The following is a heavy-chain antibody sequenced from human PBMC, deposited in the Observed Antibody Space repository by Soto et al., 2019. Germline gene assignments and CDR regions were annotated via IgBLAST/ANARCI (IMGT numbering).Heavy chain of an antibody. Sequence: EVQLVESWGGLVQPGRSLRLSCAASGFTFDDYAMHWVRQAPGKGLEWVSGISWNGGSVGYADSVKGRFTISRDNAKNSLYLQMNSLRAEDTALYYCAKGLYSGDANFDSWGQGTLVTVSS. V-gene: IGHV3-9*01. CDR1: GFTFDDYA. CDR2: ISWNGGSV. CDR3: AKGLYSGDANFDS. D-gene: IGHD5-12*01. J-gene: IGHJ4*02.